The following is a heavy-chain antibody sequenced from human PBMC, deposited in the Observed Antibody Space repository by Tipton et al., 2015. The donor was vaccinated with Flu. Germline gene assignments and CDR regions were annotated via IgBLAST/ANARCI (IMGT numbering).Heavy chain of an antibody. V-gene: IGHV4-59*08. CDR3: ARHPSASTSPFDP. D-gene: IGHD4-11*01. J-gene: IGHJ5*02. CDR2: IFYSGST. Sequence: LRLSCTVSGGSISSYYWSWIRQPPGKGLEWIGYIFYSGSTNYNPSLKSRVTISVDTSKNQFSLKLSSVTAADTAVYYCARHPSASTSPFDPWGQGTLVTVSS. CDR1: GGSISSYY.